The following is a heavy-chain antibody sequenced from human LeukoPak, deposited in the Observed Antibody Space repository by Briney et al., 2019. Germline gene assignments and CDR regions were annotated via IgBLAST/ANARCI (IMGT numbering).Heavy chain of an antibody. V-gene: IGHV1-69*04. CDR1: GRTFSSYA. Sequence: GASVKVSCKASGRTFSSYAISWVRQAPGQGLEWMGRIIPILGIANYAQKFQSRVTITADKSTSPAYMELSSLRSEDTAVYYCARDRDDYGDYGDRSGSLDYGMDVWGQGTTVTVSS. D-gene: IGHD4-17*01. CDR2: IIPILGIA. J-gene: IGHJ6*02. CDR3: ARDRDDYGDYGDRSGSLDYGMDV.